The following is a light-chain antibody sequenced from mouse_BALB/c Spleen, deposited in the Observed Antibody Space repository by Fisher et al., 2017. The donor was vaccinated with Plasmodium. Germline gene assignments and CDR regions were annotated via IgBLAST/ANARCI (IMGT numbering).Light chain of an antibody. Sequence: DIVLTQSPLTLSVTIGQPASISCKSSQSLLNSDGKTYLSWLLQRPGQSPKRLIYLVSKLDSGVPDRFTGSGSGTDFTLKISRVEAEDLGLYFCSQSTHLPLTFGSGTKLEIE. CDR1: QSLLNSDGKTY. CDR3: SQSTHLPLT. CDR2: LVS. J-gene: IGKJ4*01. V-gene: IGKV1-135*01.